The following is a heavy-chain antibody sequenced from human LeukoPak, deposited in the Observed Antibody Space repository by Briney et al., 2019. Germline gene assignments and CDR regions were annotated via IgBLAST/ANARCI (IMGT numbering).Heavy chain of an antibody. Sequence: ASVKVSCKASGYIFGAYYVLWVRQAPGQGLEWMGCINPKSGGAIYAQNFQGRVTLTRDTSISTAYMELTRLTSDDTAVYYCAGAAVNDFDNWGQGTLVTVSS. D-gene: IGHD2-8*01. CDR2: INPKSGGA. V-gene: IGHV1-2*02. CDR3: AGAAVNDFDN. CDR1: GYIFGAYY. J-gene: IGHJ4*02.